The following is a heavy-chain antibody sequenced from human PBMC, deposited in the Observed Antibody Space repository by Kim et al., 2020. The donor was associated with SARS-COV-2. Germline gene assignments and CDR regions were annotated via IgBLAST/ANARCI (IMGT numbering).Heavy chain of an antibody. J-gene: IGHJ4*02. D-gene: IGHD6-13*01. CDR1: GGSVSSGSYY. CDR2: IYYSGSS. V-gene: IGHV4-61*01. CDR3: ARTLGYSSSWYAWWGEDFFAY. Sequence: SETLSLTCTVSGGSVSSGSYYWSWIRQPPGKGLEWIGYIYYSGSSNYNPSLTSRVTISVDTSKNQFSLKLSSVTAADTAGYYCARTLGYSSSWYAWWGEDFFAYGGQGTLLTLSS.